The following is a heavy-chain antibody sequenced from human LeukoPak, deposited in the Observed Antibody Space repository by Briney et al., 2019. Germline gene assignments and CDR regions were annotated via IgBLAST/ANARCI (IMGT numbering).Heavy chain of an antibody. D-gene: IGHD6-6*01. CDR3: AKPQIAARYIGQY. V-gene: IGHV1-69*13. CDR2: IIPIFGTA. CDR1: GGTFSSYA. Sequence: GASVKVSCKASGGTFSSYAISWVRQAPGQGLEWMGGIIPIFGTANYAQKFQGRVTITADESTSTAYMELSSLRSEDTAVYYCAKPQIAARYIGQYWGQGTLVTVSS. J-gene: IGHJ4*02.